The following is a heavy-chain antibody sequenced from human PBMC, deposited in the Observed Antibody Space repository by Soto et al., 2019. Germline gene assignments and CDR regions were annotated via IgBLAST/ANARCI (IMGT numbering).Heavy chain of an antibody. V-gene: IGHV1-69*05. CDR1: GGTFSSNS. Sequence: ASVKVSCKASGGTFSSNSISWVRQAPGQRLEWMGGINPIYGTANYAQKFQGRVTITRDTSASTAYMELSSLRSEDTAVYYCARSEYPEYFQHWGQGTLVTVSS. J-gene: IGHJ1*01. CDR3: ARSEYPEYFQH. CDR2: INPIYGTA.